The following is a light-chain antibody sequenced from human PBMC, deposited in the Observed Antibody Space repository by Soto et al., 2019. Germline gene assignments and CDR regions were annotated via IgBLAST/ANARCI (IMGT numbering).Light chain of an antibody. CDR1: QTISSW. CDR3: QHYNSYSEA. Sequence: DIQMTQSPSSVSASVGDRVTITFRSSQTISSWLAWYQQKPGKAPKLLIYKASTLKSGVPSRFSGSGSGTEFTLTISSLQPEDFATYYCQHYNSYSEAFGQGTKVDIK. CDR2: KAS. J-gene: IGKJ1*01. V-gene: IGKV1-5*03.